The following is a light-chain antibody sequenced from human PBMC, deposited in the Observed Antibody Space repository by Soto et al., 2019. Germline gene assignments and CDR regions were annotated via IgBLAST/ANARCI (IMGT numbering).Light chain of an antibody. V-gene: IGLV1-44*01. CDR1: TSNIRRNS. CDR3: AAWDDNLNVV. CDR2: MND. J-gene: IGLJ2*01. Sequence: QSVLTQAPSVSGAPGRSVTISCSGGTSNIRRNSVNWYQQFPGTAPKLLIYMNDRRPSGVPDRFSAFRSGASASLAISGLQSEDGATYYCAAWDDNLNVVFGGGTTLTVL.